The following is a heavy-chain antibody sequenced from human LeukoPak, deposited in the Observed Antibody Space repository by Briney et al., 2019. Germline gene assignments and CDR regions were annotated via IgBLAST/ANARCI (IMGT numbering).Heavy chain of an antibody. CDR2: INGGGGST. D-gene: IGHD3-22*01. J-gene: IGHJ4*02. Sequence: GGSLSLSCTASGFIMSGYAMSWVRQAPGKGLEWVSGINGGGGSTYYADSVKGRFAISRDNSKNRLDLQMSSLRAEDTAVYCCARAGSVYSYFDHWGQGTLVTVSS. CDR1: GFIMSGYA. V-gene: IGHV3-23*01. CDR3: ARAGSVYSYFDH.